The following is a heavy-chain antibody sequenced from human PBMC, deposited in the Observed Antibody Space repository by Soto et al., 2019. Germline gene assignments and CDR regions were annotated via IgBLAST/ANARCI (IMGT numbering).Heavy chain of an antibody. V-gene: IGHV3-21*01. CDR3: ARGPPGYYYYCMDV. CDR2: ISSSSSYI. Sequence: GGSRRLACAASGFTFSSYSMNWVRQAPGKGMEWVSSISSSSSYIYYADSVKGRFTISRDNAKNSLYLQMNSLRAEDTAVYYCARGPPGYYYYCMDVGGQVTTVTVS. CDR1: GFTFSSYS. J-gene: IGHJ6*02.